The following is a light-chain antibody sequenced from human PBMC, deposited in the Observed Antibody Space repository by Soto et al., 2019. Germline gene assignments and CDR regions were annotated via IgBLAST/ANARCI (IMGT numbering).Light chain of an antibody. Sequence: QSVLAQPPSVSAAPGQNVTISCARSSSSIGNNYVSWYQQLPGTAPKLLIYDNNKRPSGIPDRFSGYKSGTSATLGITGLQTGDEADYYCGRRASSLRGGVFGNGKKVTV. CDR2: DNN. CDR1: SSSIGNNY. J-gene: IGLJ1*01. V-gene: IGLV1-51*01. CDR3: GRRASSLRGGV.